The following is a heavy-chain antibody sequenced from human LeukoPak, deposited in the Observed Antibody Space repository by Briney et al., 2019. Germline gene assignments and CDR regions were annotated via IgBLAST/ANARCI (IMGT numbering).Heavy chain of an antibody. CDR2: IWYDGSNK. D-gene: IGHD4-11*01. Sequence: PGGSLRLSCAESGFTFSSYGMHWVRQAPGKGLEWVAVIWYDGSNKYYADSVKGRFTISRDNSKNTLYLQMISLRAEDTAVYYCARDREYTDYLHNWFDPWGQGTLVTVSS. J-gene: IGHJ5*02. CDR1: GFTFSSYG. V-gene: IGHV3-33*01. CDR3: ARDREYTDYLHNWFDP.